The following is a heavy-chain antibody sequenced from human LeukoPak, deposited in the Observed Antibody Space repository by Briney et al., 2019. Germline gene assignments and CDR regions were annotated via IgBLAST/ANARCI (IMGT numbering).Heavy chain of an antibody. CDR2: TSYDGSNK. Sequence: GRSLRLSCAASGFTFSSYGMHCVRQAPGKGLEWVAVTSYDGSNKYYADSEKGRFTISRDNSKNTLYLQMNSLRAEDTAVYYCAKDLETTVINNHYYGMDVWGQGTTVTVPS. J-gene: IGHJ6*02. CDR1: GFTFSSYG. D-gene: IGHD4-23*01. CDR3: AKDLETTVINNHYYGMDV. V-gene: IGHV3-30*18.